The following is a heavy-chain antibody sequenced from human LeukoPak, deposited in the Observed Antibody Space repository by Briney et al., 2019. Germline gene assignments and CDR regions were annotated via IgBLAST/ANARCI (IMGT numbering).Heavy chain of an antibody. Sequence: LGGSLRLSCTASGFTFSNNWMGWVRQAPGKGLEWVSSISSSSTYIYYADSVKGRFTISRDNAKNSLYLQMNSLSAEDTAVYYCARDRDFDYWGQGTLVTVSS. J-gene: IGHJ4*02. CDR2: ISSSSTYI. CDR3: ARDRDFDY. CDR1: GFTFSNNW. V-gene: IGHV3-21*01.